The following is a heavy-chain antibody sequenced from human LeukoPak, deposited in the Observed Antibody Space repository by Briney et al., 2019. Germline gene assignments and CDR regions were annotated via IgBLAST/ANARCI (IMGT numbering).Heavy chain of an antibody. D-gene: IGHD2-21*02. V-gene: IGHV3-13*01. J-gene: IGHJ2*01. CDR1: GFTFSRYD. CDR2: IGTAGDT. Sequence: GGSLRLSCAASGFTFSRYDMHWVRQNTGRGLEWVSAIGTAGDTYYPGSVKGRFTISRENAKNSLYLQMNSLRAEDTAVYYCVRDTAVAAKFGNWHFDLWGRGTLVTVSS. CDR3: VRDTAVAAKFGNWHFDL.